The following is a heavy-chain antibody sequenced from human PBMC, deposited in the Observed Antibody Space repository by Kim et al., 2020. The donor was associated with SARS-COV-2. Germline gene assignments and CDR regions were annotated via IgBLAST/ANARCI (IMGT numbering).Heavy chain of an antibody. J-gene: IGHJ5*02. V-gene: IGHV1-2*02. Sequence: YAQKFQGRVTMTRDTSISTAYMELSRLRSDDTAVYYCARGYSSSSNWFDPWGQGTLVTVSS. CDR3: ARGYSSSSNWFDP. D-gene: IGHD6-13*01.